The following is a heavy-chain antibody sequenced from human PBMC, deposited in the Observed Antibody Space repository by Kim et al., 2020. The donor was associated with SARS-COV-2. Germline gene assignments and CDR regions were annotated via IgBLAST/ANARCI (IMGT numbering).Heavy chain of an antibody. Sequence: ASVKVSCKASGYTFTGYYMHWVRQAPGQGLEWMGWINPNSGGTNYAQKFQGRVTMTRDTSISTAYMELSRLRSDDTAVYYCARVRESSSPPFDYWGQGTLVTVSS. CDR3: ARVRESSSPPFDY. D-gene: IGHD6-6*01. CDR2: INPNSGGT. V-gene: IGHV1-2*02. CDR1: GYTFTGYY. J-gene: IGHJ4*02.